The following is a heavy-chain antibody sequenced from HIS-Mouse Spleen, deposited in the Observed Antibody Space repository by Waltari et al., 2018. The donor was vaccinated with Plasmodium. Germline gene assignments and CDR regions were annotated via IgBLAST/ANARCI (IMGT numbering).Heavy chain of an antibody. D-gene: IGHD3-9*01. Sequence: QVQLVQSGAEVKKPGASVKVSCQASGHTFPGYSMPLGRTPPCKGLGWMGWINPNSGGTNYAQKFQGRVTMTRDTSISTAYMELSRLRSDDTAVYYCARDFSDGDILTGYSAFDYWGQGTLVTVSS. CDR2: INPNSGGT. CDR3: ARDFSDGDILTGYSAFDY. J-gene: IGHJ4*02. CDR1: GHTFPGYS. V-gene: IGHV1-2*02.